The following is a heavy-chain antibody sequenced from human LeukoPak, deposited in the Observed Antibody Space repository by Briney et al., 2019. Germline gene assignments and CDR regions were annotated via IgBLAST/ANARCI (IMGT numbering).Heavy chain of an antibody. CDR1: GYTFTSYG. Sequence: ASVKVSCKASGYTFTSYGISWVRQAPGQGLEWMGWISAYNGNTNYAQKLQGRVTMTTDTSTSTAYMELRSLRSDDTAVYYCARERGYYYDSSGYYYRGDWLDPWGQGTLVTVSS. CDR3: ARERGYYYDSSGYYYRGDWLDP. V-gene: IGHV1-18*01. CDR2: ISAYNGNT. J-gene: IGHJ5*02. D-gene: IGHD3-22*01.